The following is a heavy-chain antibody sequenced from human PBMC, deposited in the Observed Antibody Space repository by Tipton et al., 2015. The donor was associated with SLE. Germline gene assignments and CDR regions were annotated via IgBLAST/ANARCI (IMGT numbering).Heavy chain of an antibody. CDR2: IYYSGST. Sequence: LRLSCAASGFTFSSYSMNWVRQAPGKGLEWIGYIYYSGSTNYNPSLKSRVTISVDTSKNQFSLKLSSVTAADTAVYYCARVRGRGYFQHWGQGTLVTVSS. CDR3: ARVRGRGYFQH. J-gene: IGHJ1*01. CDR1: GFTFSSYS. D-gene: IGHD3-10*01. V-gene: IGHV4-59*01.